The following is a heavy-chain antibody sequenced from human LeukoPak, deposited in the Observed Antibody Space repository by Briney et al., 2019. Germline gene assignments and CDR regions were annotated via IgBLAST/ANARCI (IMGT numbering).Heavy chain of an antibody. J-gene: IGHJ4*02. CDR3: ARLVAAAFDY. Sequence: SETLSLPCTVSGGSISSGSYYWSWIRQPAGKGLEWIGRIYTSGSTNYNPSLKSRVTISVDTSKNQFSLKLSSVTAADTAVYYCARLVAAAFDYWGQGTLVTVSS. CDR1: GGSISSGSYY. CDR2: IYTSGST. D-gene: IGHD6-13*01. V-gene: IGHV4-61*02.